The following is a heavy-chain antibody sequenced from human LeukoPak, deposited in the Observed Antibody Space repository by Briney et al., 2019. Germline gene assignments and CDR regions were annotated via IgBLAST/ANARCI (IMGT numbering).Heavy chain of an antibody. J-gene: IGHJ5*02. CDR1: TFTFSDHY. Sequence: GGSLRLSCAASTFTFSDHYMDWVRQAPGKGLEWVGRIRNKANSYTTEYAASVKGRFTVSGDDSQNSVYLQMNSLRAEDTAIYYCAREKAPRYCSGGSCYGWFDPWGQGTLVTVSS. CDR3: AREKAPRYCSGGSCYGWFDP. D-gene: IGHD2-15*01. CDR2: IRNKANSYTT. V-gene: IGHV3-72*01.